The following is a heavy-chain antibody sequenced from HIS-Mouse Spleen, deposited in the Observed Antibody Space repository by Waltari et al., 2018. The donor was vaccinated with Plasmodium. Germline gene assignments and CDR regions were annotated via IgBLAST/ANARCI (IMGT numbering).Heavy chain of an antibody. CDR2: IKQDGCEK. CDR3: ASSWYWYFDL. D-gene: IGHD6-13*01. Sequence: EVQLVESGGGLVQPGGSLRLSCAASGFTFSSYWMSWVRQAPGKGLGWVANIKQDGCEKYYVDSGKGRFTISRDNAKNSRYLQMNSLRAEDTAGYYCASSWYWYFDLWGRGTLVTVSS. J-gene: IGHJ2*01. V-gene: IGHV3-7*01. CDR1: GFTFSSYW.